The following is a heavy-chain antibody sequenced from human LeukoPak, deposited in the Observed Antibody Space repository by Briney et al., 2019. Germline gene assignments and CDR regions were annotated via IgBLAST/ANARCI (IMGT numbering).Heavy chain of an antibody. Sequence: GASVKVSFKSCGYTFTGYYMHWVRQAPAQGGEWMGWINPNSGGTNYAQKFQGGVTMPRDTPISTAYMELSRLSSDDTAVYNCANAPPSEPAINYWGQGTLVTVSS. CDR3: ANAPPSEPAINY. CDR1: GYTFTGYY. D-gene: IGHD1-14*01. CDR2: INPNSGGT. V-gene: IGHV1-2*02. J-gene: IGHJ4*02.